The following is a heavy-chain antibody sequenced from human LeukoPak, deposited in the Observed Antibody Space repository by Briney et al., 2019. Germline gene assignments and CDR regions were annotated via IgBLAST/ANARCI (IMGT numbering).Heavy chain of an antibody. CDR2: IYYSGST. J-gene: IGHJ4*02. Sequence: KPSETLSLTCTVSGGSMSSGDYYWSWIRQPPGKGLEWIGYIYYSGSTYYNPSLKSRITISVDTSKNQFSLKLSSVTAADTAVYYCAREGNYYDSSDTGGYWGQGTLVTVSS. V-gene: IGHV4-30-4*01. D-gene: IGHD3-22*01. CDR3: AREGNYYDSSDTGGY. CDR1: GGSMSSGDYY.